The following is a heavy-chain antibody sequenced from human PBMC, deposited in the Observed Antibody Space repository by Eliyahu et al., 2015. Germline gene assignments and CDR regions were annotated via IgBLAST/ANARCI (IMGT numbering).Heavy chain of an antibody. J-gene: IGHJ4*02. V-gene: IGHV3-48*03. CDR2: ISSSGSTI. CDR1: GFTLSXXE. Sequence: EVQLVESGGGLVQPGGSLRLXCAAXGFTLSXXEMNWXRQAPGKGLEWVSYISSSGSTIYYADSVKGRFTISRDNAKNSLYLQMNSLRAEDTAVYYCARDRVTGTKSYWGQGTLVTVSS. CDR3: ARDRVTGTKSY. D-gene: IGHD1-20*01.